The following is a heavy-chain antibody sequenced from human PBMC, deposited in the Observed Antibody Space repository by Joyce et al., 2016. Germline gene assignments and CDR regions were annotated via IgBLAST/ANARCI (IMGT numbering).Heavy chain of an antibody. D-gene: IGHD3/OR15-3a*01. Sequence: EVQLVQSGAAMKKPGESLKISCKGYGYSFPTFWTGWGRQMPGKGLEWMGIIFPGDSDTRYSPSFEGQVTISADKSADIAYLQWSSLKASDTAMYYCARGPIGTVGKYFDLWGQGTQVTVSS. CDR1: GYSFPTFW. CDR2: IFPGDSDT. J-gene: IGHJ4*02. V-gene: IGHV5-51*01. CDR3: ARGPIGTVGKYFDL.